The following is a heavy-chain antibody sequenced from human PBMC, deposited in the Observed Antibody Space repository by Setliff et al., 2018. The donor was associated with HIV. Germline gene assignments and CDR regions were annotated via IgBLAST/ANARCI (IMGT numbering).Heavy chain of an antibody. CDR3: AKDASGSYLHYYYGMDV. D-gene: IGHD1-26*01. Sequence: PGGSLRLSCAASGFTFSSYGMHWVRQAPGKGLEWVAVISYDGSNKYYADSVKGRFTISRDNSKNTLYLQMNSLRAEDTAVYYCAKDASGSYLHYYYGMDVWGQGTTVTVSS. CDR1: GFTFSSYG. CDR2: ISYDGSNK. V-gene: IGHV3-30*18. J-gene: IGHJ6*02.